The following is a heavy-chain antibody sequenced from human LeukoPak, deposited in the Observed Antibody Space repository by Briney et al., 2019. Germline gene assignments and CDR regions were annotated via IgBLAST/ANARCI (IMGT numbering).Heavy chain of an antibody. J-gene: IGHJ4*02. CDR2: ISNSGST. CDR3: ARGSGWYFY. D-gene: IGHD6-19*01. V-gene: IGHV4-59*01. CDR1: GGSISNCY. Sequence: PSETLSLTCTVSGGSISNCYWSWIRQPPGRGLEWIGYISNSGSTNYNPSLKSRVTISVDTSKNQVSLKVSSVTAADTAVYYCARGSGWYFYWGQGTLVTVSS.